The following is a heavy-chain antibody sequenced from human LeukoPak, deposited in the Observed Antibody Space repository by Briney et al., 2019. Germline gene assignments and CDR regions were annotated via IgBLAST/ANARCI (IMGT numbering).Heavy chain of an antibody. V-gene: IGHV3-11*05. CDR3: ARDVGDGEYYDSCGYLRLGRGRTDY. CDR2: ISSTSIYT. D-gene: IGHD3-22*01. CDR1: GSTFSDYY. J-gene: IGHJ4*02. Sequence: GGSLRLSCAASGSTFSDYYMSWIRQAPGKGLEWVSYISSTSIYTNYADSVKGRFTISRDNAKNSLYLQMNSLRAEDTAVYYCARDVGDGEYYDSCGYLRLGRGRTDYWGQGTLVTVSS.